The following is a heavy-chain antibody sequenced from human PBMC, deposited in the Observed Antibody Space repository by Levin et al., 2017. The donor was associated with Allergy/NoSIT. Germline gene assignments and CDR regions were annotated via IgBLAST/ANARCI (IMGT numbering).Heavy chain of an antibody. CDR2: IGSSISTI. CDR1: GFTFSTYA. CDR3: ATTVGSANVFDY. J-gene: IGHJ4*02. V-gene: IGHV3-48*01. D-gene: IGHD4-23*01. Sequence: GGSLRLSCAASGFTFSTYAMNWVRQAPGKGLEWVSFIGSSISTIHYADSVKGRFTISRDNAKSSLFLQMNSLRVEDTAVYYCATTVGSANVFDYWGQGTLVTVSP.